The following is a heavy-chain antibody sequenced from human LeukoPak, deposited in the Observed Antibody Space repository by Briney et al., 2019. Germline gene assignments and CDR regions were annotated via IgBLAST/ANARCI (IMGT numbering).Heavy chain of an antibody. CDR2: ISYDGSNK. Sequence: GGSLRLSCAASGFTFSSYGMHWVRQAPGKGLEWVAVISYDGSNKYYADSVKGRFTISRDNSKNTLYLQMNSLRAEDTAVYYCASVRVFWSGRNTDGMDVWGEGTTVTVSS. V-gene: IGHV3-30*03. D-gene: IGHD3-3*01. CDR3: ASVRVFWSGRNTDGMDV. J-gene: IGHJ6*04. CDR1: GFTFSSYG.